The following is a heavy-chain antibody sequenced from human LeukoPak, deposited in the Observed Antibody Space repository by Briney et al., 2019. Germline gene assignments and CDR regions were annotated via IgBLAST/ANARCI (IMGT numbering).Heavy chain of an antibody. J-gene: IGHJ6*03. V-gene: IGHV1-8*01. CDR1: GYTFTSYD. CDR2: MNPNSGNT. D-gene: IGHD3-3*01. Sequence: GASVKVSCKASGYTFTSYDINWVRQATGQGLEWMGWMNPNSGNTGYARNFQDRVTITRNTSISTAYMELSSLRSEDTAVYYCARGYDFWSGSYHYYMDVWGKGTSVTVSS. CDR3: ARGYDFWSGSYHYYMDV.